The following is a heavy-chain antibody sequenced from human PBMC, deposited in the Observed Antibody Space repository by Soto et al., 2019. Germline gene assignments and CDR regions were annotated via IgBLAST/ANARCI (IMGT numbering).Heavy chain of an antibody. J-gene: IGHJ4*02. D-gene: IGHD6-19*01. CDR1: GDSVSSNSAA. CDR3: ARDQRGIAVAGPHYFDY. Sequence: SQTLSLTCAISGDSVSSNSAAWNWIRQSPSRGLEWLGRTYYGSKWYNDYAVSVKSRITINPDTSKNQFSLKLSSVTAADTAVYYCARDQRGIAVAGPHYFDYWGQGTLVTVSS. V-gene: IGHV6-1*01. CDR2: TYYGSKWYN.